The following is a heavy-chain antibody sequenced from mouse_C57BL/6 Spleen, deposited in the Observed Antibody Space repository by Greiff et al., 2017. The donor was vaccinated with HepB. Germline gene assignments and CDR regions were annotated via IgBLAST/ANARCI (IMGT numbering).Heavy chain of an antibody. D-gene: IGHD2-1*01. CDR1: GFTFSDYG. CDR2: ISSGSSTI. CDR3: ANLLWSYSGAMDY. J-gene: IGHJ4*01. V-gene: IGHV5-17*01. Sequence: EVQVVESGGGLVKPGGSLKLSCAASGFTFSDYGMHWVRQAPEKGLEWVAYISSGSSTIYYADTVKGRFTISRDNAKNTLFLQMTSLRSEDTAMYYCANLLWSYSGAMDYWGQGTSVTVSS.